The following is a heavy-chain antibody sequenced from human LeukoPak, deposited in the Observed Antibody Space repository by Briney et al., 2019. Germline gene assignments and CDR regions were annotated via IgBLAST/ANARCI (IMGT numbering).Heavy chain of an antibody. CDR2: ISSSSSYI. Sequence: GGSLRLSCAASGFTFSIYSMNWVRQAPGKGLEWVSSISSSSSYIYYADSVKGRFTISRDNAKNSLYLQMNSLRSDDTAVYYCARDPTSSSRFDYWGQGTLVTVSS. D-gene: IGHD6-6*01. CDR3: ARDPTSSSRFDY. V-gene: IGHV3-21*04. J-gene: IGHJ4*02. CDR1: GFTFSIYS.